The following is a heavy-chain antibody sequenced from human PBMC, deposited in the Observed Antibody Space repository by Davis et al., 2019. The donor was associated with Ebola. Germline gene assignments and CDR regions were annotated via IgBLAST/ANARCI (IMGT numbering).Heavy chain of an antibody. J-gene: IGHJ6*02. V-gene: IGHV4-4*02. CDR1: GGSISSSNW. D-gene: IGHD6-13*01. CDR3: AGGGIAAAAQRGVYYYYYYGMDV. Sequence: SETLSLTCAVSGGSISSSNWWSWVRQPPGKGLEWIGDIYHSGSTNYNPSLKSRVTISVDTSKNQFSLKLTYVTAADTAVYYWAGGGIAAAAQRGVYYYYYYGMDVWGQGTTVTVSS. CDR2: IYHSGST.